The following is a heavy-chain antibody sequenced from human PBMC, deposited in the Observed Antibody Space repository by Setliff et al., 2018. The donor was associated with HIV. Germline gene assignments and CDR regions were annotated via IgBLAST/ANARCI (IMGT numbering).Heavy chain of an antibody. V-gene: IGHV3-23*01. D-gene: IGHD2-21*02. CDR1: GFTFSYHA. Sequence: GGSLRLSCAASGFTFSYHAMTWVRQAPGKGLEWVSGISGSGDSTYYAASVKGRFIISRDNSKDILSLQMNSVRAEDTGLYFCARLRLYNSALDYWGQGTLVTVSS. J-gene: IGHJ4*02. CDR2: ISGSGDST. CDR3: ARLRLYNSALDY.